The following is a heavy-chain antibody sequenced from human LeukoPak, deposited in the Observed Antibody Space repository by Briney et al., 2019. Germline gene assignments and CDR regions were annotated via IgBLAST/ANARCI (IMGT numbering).Heavy chain of an antibody. CDR3: TRGPPNWGYDY. V-gene: IGHV1-8*01. Sequence: ASMKVSCTASGYTVTSYDINWVRQATGQGLEWMGWMSPNSGNTGYAQKFQGRVTMTRSTSMSTAYMELSSLKSEDTAVYYCTRGPPNWGYDYWGQGTLVTVSS. D-gene: IGHD7-27*01. CDR2: MSPNSGNT. J-gene: IGHJ4*02. CDR1: GYTVTSYD.